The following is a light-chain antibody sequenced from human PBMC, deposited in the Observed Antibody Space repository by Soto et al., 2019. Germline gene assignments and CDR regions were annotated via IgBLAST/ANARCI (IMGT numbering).Light chain of an antibody. CDR1: QSVSSN. CDR3: QQYNNWPPVRT. Sequence: EIVLTQSPATLSLSPGERATLSCRASQSVSSNLAWYQQKPGQAPRLLISGASTRATGIPARFSGSGSGTEFTLTISSLQSEDFAGYYCQQYNNWPPVRTFGQGTKVDIK. V-gene: IGKV3-15*01. J-gene: IGKJ1*01. CDR2: GAS.